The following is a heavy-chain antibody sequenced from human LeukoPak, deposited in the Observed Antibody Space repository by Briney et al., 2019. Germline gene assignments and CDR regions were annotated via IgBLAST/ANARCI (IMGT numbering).Heavy chain of an antibody. CDR1: GGSISSYY. CDR2: IYTSGST. Sequence: SETLSLTCTVSGGSISSYYWSWIRQPAGKGLEWIGRIYTSGSTNYNPSLKSRVTMSVDTSKNQFSLKLSSVTAADTAVHYCARTKGWGINYYESGGYFVGYWGQGTLVTVAS. D-gene: IGHD3-22*01. CDR3: ARTKGWGINYYESGGYFVGY. J-gene: IGHJ4*02. V-gene: IGHV4-4*07.